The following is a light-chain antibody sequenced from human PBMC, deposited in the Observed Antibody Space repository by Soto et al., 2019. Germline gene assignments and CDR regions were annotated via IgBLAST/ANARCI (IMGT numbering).Light chain of an antibody. CDR3: AAWDDSLNVLV. J-gene: IGLJ3*02. CDR2: SNN. V-gene: IGLV1-44*01. Sequence: QSVLTQPPSASGTPGQRVSISCFGSSSNIGSNSGSWFQQLPGTAPKLLIYSNNQRPSGVPDRFSGSKSGTSASLAISGLRSEDEADYYCAAWDDSLNVLVFGGGTKLTVL. CDR1: SSNIGSNS.